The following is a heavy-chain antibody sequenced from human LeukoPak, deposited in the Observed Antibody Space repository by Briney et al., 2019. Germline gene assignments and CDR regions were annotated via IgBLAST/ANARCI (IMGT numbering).Heavy chain of an antibody. D-gene: IGHD1-1*01. J-gene: IGHJ4*02. CDR2: IYSSGST. CDR1: GGSLSSYY. Sequence: PSETLSLTCTVSGGSLSSYYWNWIRQSPGKGLEWIGYIYSSGSTNYNPPLKSRVTISGDTSKNQLSLKLGSVTAADTAVYYCASTQGHNFAYFVHWGQGTLVTVSS. CDR3: ASTQGHNFAYFVH. V-gene: IGHV4-59*01.